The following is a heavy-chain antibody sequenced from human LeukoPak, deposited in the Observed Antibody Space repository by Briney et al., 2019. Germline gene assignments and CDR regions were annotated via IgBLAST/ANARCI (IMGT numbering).Heavy chain of an antibody. Sequence: ASVKVSCKASGYSFITYYMHWVRQAPGQGLEWVGIINPSGGSTNYAQKFQGRVTMTRDTSTSTVYMELSSLRSEDTAVYYCARGRYSSAWPENDYWGQGTLVTVSS. CDR3: ARGRYSSAWPENDY. J-gene: IGHJ4*02. D-gene: IGHD6-25*01. CDR2: INPSGGST. V-gene: IGHV1-46*01. CDR1: GYSFITYY.